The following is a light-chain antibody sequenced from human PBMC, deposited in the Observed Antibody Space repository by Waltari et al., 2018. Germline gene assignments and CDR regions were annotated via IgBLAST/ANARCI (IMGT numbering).Light chain of an antibody. J-gene: IGLJ3*02. CDR3: AAWDDSLSCWV. CDR2: RDD. V-gene: IGLV1-47*01. CDR1: SSNVGSSY. Sequence: QSVLTQPPSASGTPGQRVTISCSGSSSNVGSSYVYWYQHLPGAAPKVLMFRDDERASGFPDRFAGSKSGTSASLAISGLRSEDEADYYCAAWDDSLSCWVFGGGTKLTVL.